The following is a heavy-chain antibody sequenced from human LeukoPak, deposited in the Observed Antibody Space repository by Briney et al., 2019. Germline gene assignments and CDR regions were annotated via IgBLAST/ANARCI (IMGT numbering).Heavy chain of an antibody. CDR2: IYYSGST. Sequence: SETLSLTCTVSGGSISSSSYYWGWIRQPPGKGLEWIGSIYYSGSTYYNPSLKSRVTMSVDTSKNQFSLKLSSVTAADTAVYYCARAGPHFDYWGQGTLVTVSS. V-gene: IGHV4-39*07. CDR1: GGSISSSSYY. CDR3: ARAGPHFDY. J-gene: IGHJ4*02.